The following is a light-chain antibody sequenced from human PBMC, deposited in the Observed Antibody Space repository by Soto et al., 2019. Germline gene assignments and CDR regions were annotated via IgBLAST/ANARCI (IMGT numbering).Light chain of an antibody. CDR2: KAS. CDR1: QNINSW. V-gene: IGKV1-5*03. Sequence: DIQMTQSPSTLSASVGDTVTISCRASQNINSWLAWYQQKPGKAPHLLIYKASNLQSGVPSRFSGSGSGTEFTLTISSLQPDDFATYYCQQYRSYWTFGQGTKVDIK. J-gene: IGKJ1*01. CDR3: QQYRSYWT.